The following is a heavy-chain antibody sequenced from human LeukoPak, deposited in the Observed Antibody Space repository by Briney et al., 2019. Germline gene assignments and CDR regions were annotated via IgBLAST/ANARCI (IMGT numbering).Heavy chain of an antibody. CDR1: GGSISPYY. Sequence: PSETLSLTCTVSGGSISPYYWSWIRQPPGKGLEWIGYIYYSGSTNYNSSLKSRVTISVDTSKSQFSLKLSSVTAADTAVYYCARRVGGIAVAGVLGFDPWGQGTLVTVSS. CDR2: IYYSGST. CDR3: ARRVGGIAVAGVLGFDP. J-gene: IGHJ5*02. V-gene: IGHV4-59*01. D-gene: IGHD6-19*01.